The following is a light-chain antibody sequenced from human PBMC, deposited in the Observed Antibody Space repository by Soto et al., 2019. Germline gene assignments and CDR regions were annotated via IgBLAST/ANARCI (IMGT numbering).Light chain of an antibody. Sequence: ENVLTQSPGTLSLSPGERATLSCRASQSVSSNYLAWFQQMPGQAPRLLIYDASRRATGIPDRFSGSRSGTDFTLTINGPEPEDFAVYFCQQYGSSPLTFGPGTKVDI. V-gene: IGKV3-20*01. J-gene: IGKJ3*01. CDR2: DAS. CDR1: QSVSSNY. CDR3: QQYGSSPLT.